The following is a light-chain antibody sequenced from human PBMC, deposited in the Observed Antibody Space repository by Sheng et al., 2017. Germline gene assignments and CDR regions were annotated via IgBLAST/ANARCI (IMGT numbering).Light chain of an antibody. Sequence: QSVLTQPPSVSGAPGQRVTISCTGSSSNIGAGYDVHWYQQLPGTAPKLLIYDNSNRPSGVPDRFSGSKSGTSASLAITGLQAEDEADYYCQSYDSSLSGGVFGGGTKLTRP. CDR3: QSYDSSLSGGV. CDR1: SSNIGAGYD. J-gene: IGLJ3*02. CDR2: DNS. V-gene: IGLV1-40*01.